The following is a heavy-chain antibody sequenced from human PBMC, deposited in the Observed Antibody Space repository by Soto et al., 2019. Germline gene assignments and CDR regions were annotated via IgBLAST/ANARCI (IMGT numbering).Heavy chain of an antibody. CDR1: GFTFSNYV. D-gene: IGHD6-13*01. CDR2: ISGSGGST. CDR3: AKGGPSSGSWYPGVD. V-gene: IGHV3-23*01. J-gene: IGHJ4*02. Sequence: EVQLLESGGGLVQPGGSLRLSCAASGFTFSNYVMTWVRQAPGKGLEWVSGISGSGGSTYYTDSVKGRFTISRDNSKKALCVRMNSLRAEDTAVYYCAKGGPSSGSWYPGVDWGQGTLVTVSS.